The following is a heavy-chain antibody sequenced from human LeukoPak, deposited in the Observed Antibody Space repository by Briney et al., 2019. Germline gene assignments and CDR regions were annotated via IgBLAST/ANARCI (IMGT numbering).Heavy chain of an antibody. CDR3: AREEYGFDP. J-gene: IGHJ5*02. CDR1: GYTFTGYY. D-gene: IGHD2-2*01. V-gene: IGHV1-2*02. Sequence: ASVKVSCKASGYTFTGYYMHWVRQAPGQGLEWMGWINPKSGGTNYAQKFQGRVTMTRDMSIHTAYMELSRLRSDDTAVYYCAREEYGFDPWGQGTLVTVSS. CDR2: INPKSGGT.